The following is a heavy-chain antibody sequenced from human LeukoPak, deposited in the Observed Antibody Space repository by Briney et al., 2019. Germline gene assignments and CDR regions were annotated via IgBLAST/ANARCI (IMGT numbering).Heavy chain of an antibody. V-gene: IGHV4-39*07. J-gene: IGHJ4*02. Sequence: SETLSLTCTVSGGSISSSSYYWGWIRQPPGKGLEWIGSIYYSGSTYYNPSLKSRVTISVDTSKNQFSLKLSSVTAADTAVYYCARDSADDFWSGPQDYWGQGTLVTVSS. CDR2: IYYSGST. D-gene: IGHD3-3*01. CDR1: GGSISSSSYY. CDR3: ARDSADDFWSGPQDY.